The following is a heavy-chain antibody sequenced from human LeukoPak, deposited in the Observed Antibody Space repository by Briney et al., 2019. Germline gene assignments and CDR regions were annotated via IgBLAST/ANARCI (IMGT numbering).Heavy chain of an antibody. CDR1: GGSISSSSYY. V-gene: IGHV4-39*07. CDR2: IYYSGST. Sequence: KTSETLSLTCTVSGGSISSSSYYWGWIRQPPGKGLEWIGSIYYSGSTYYNPSLKSRVTISVDTSKNQFSLKLSSVTAADTAVYYCARDRAGYSGYDERYWGQGTLVTVSS. D-gene: IGHD5-12*01. J-gene: IGHJ4*02. CDR3: ARDRAGYSGYDERY.